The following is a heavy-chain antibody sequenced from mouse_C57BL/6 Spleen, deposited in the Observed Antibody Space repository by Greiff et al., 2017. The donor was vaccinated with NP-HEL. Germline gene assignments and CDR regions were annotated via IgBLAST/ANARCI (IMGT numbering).Heavy chain of an antibody. J-gene: IGHJ4*01. CDR3: ARSERLRRDYYAMDY. CDR1: GYSFTDYN. Sequence: LVESGPELVKPGASVKISCKASGYSFTDYNMNWVKQSNGKSLEWIGVINPNYGTTSYNQKFKGKATLTVDQSSSTAYMQLNSLTSEDSAVYYCARSERLRRDYYAMDYWGQGTSVTVSS. V-gene: IGHV1-39*01. D-gene: IGHD2-4*01. CDR2: INPNYGTT.